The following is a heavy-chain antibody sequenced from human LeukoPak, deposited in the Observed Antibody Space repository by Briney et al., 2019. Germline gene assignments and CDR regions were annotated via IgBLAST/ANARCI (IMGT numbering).Heavy chain of an antibody. D-gene: IGHD5-12*01. CDR3: ARRGEYSGSPLDY. CDR1: GGSISSGGYY. CDR2: IYYSGST. J-gene: IGHJ4*02. Sequence: SETLSLTCTVSGGSISSGGYYWSWIRQHPGKGLEWIGYIYYSGSTYYNPSLKSRVTISVDTSKNQFSLKLSSVTAADTAVYYCARRGEYSGSPLDYWGQGTLVTVSS. V-gene: IGHV4-31*03.